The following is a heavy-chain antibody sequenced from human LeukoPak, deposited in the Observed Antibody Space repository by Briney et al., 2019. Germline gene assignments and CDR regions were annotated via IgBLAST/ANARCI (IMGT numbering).Heavy chain of an antibody. CDR3: ASETYGSGSYDY. J-gene: IGHJ4*02. CDR2: IYSGGST. D-gene: IGHD3-10*01. CDR1: GFTVSSNY. Sequence: QPGGSLRLSCAASGFTVSSNYMSWVRQAPGKGLEWVSVIYSGGSTYYADSVKGRFTISRDNSKNTLYLQMSSLRAEDTAVYYCASETYGSGSYDYWGQGTLVTVSS. V-gene: IGHV3-66*02.